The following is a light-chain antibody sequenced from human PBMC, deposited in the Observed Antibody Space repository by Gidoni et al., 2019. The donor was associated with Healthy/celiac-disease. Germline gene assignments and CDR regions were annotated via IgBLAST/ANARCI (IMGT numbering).Light chain of an antibody. CDR3: QQRSNWPRIT. Sequence: EIGLTQSPATLSLTPGERATLSCRASQSVSSYLAWYQQKPGQAPRLLIYDASNRATGIPARFSGSGSGTDFTLPISSLEPEDFAVYYCQQRSNWPRITFGPGTKVDIK. CDR1: QSVSSY. V-gene: IGKV3-11*01. CDR2: DAS. J-gene: IGKJ3*01.